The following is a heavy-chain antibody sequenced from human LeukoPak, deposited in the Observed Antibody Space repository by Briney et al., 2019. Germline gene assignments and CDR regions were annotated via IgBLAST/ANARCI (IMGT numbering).Heavy chain of an antibody. Sequence: GGSLRLSCAASGFTFSTYAMRWVRQAPGKGLEWVSSISGSDGSTYYADSVKGRFTISRDNSKNTLYLQMNSLRVEDTAVYYCAKGESHPKYYFDYWGRGTLVTVSS. V-gene: IGHV3-23*01. D-gene: IGHD3-10*01. CDR1: GFTFSTYA. CDR2: ISGSDGST. J-gene: IGHJ4*02. CDR3: AKGESHPKYYFDY.